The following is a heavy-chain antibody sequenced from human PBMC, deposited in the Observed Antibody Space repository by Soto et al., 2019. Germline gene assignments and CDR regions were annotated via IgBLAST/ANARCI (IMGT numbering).Heavy chain of an antibody. V-gene: IGHV3-33*01. J-gene: IGHJ4*02. CDR2: IWYDGSNK. Sequence: QVQLVESGGGVVQPGRSLRLSCAASGFTFSSYGMHWVRQAPGKGLEWVAVIWYDGSNKYYADSVKGRFTISRDNSKNPLYLQMNGLRAEVTAVYYCARDEGQQWLVRRVGFDYWGQGTLVTVSS. D-gene: IGHD6-19*01. CDR3: ARDEGQQWLVRRVGFDY. CDR1: GFTFSSYG.